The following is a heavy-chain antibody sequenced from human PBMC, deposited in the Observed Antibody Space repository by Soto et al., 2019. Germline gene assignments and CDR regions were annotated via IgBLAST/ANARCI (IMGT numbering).Heavy chain of an antibody. CDR2: IYYSGST. J-gene: IGHJ5*02. CDR3: ASSTYGDYYNWFDP. Sequence: SETLSLTCTVSGGSISSYYWSWIRQPPGKGLEWIGYIYYSGSTNYNPSLKSRVTISVDTSKNQFSLKLSSVTAADTAVYYCASSTYGDYYNWFDPWGQRTLVTVSS. CDR1: GGSISSYY. D-gene: IGHD4-17*01. V-gene: IGHV4-59*08.